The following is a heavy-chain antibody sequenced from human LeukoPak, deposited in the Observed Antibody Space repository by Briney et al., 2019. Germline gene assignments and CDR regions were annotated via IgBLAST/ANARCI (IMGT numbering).Heavy chain of an antibody. V-gene: IGHV3-13*01. J-gene: IGHJ4*02. CDR3: ARASTYTYGSFDY. CDR2: ISSAGDA. CDR1: GFPFNDYD. D-gene: IGHD5-18*01. Sequence: GGSLRLSCAASGFPFNDYDLHWVRQATVKGLEWVSAISSAGDAYYPGSVKGRFTISRESAKNSLYLQMNSLRAGDTAVYYCARASTYTYGSFDYWGQGTLATVSS.